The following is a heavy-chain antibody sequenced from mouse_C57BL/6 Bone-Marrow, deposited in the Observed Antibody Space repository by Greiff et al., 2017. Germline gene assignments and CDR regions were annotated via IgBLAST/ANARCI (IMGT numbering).Heavy chain of an antibody. CDR1: GYTFTSYW. Sequence: QVQLQQSGAELAKPGASVKLSCKASGYTFTSYWMHWVKQRPGQGLEWIGYINPSSGYTKYNQKFKDKATLTADKSSSTAYMHLSSLTYEDSAVYYCARRIYYYGSSYVDWYFDVWGTGTTGTVSS. CDR3: ARRIYYYGSSYVDWYFDV. V-gene: IGHV1-7*01. D-gene: IGHD1-1*01. CDR2: INPSSGYT. J-gene: IGHJ1*03.